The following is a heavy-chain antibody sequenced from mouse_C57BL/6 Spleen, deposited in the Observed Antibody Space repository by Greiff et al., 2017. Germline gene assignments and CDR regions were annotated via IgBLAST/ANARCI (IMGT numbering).Heavy chain of an antibody. V-gene: IGHV1-61*01. CDR1: GYTFTSYW. J-gene: IGHJ2*01. Sequence: VQLQQPGAELVRPGSSVKLSCKASGYTFTSYWMDWVKQRPGQGLEWIGNIYPSDSETHYNQKFKDKATLTVDKSSSTAYMQLSSLTSEDSAVYYCARGPPFDYWGQGTTLTVSS. CDR2: IYPSDSET. CDR3: ARGPPFDY.